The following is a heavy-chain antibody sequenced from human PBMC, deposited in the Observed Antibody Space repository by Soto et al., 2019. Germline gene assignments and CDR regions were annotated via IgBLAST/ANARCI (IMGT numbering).Heavy chain of an antibody. CDR2: IYWDDDK. Sequence: QITLKESGPPLVKPTQTLTLTCTFSGFSLSSTRMAVGWIRQPPGKALEWLALIYWDDDKRYSPFLKSRLTITTDTSEHQVVLTMSNMDPVDTARYYCAHIVVAGLGYYFDYWGQGTLVTVSS. J-gene: IGHJ4*02. CDR1: GFSLSSTRMA. CDR3: AHIVVAGLGYYFDY. V-gene: IGHV2-5*02. D-gene: IGHD6-19*01.